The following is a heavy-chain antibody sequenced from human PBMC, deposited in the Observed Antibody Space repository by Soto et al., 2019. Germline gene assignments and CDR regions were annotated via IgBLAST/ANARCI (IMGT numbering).Heavy chain of an antibody. V-gene: IGHV4-30-2*01. CDR3: AGHSGYDLDTAMVDPYYYYGMDV. D-gene: IGHD5-18*01. J-gene: IGHJ6*02. CDR2: IYHSGST. CDR1: GGSISSGGYS. Sequence: PSETLSLTCAVSGGSISSGGYSWSWIRQPPGKGLEWIGYIYHSGSTYYNPSLKSRVTISVDRSKNQFSLKLSSVTAADTAVYYCAGHSGYDLDTAMVDPYYYYGMDVWGQGTTVTVSS.